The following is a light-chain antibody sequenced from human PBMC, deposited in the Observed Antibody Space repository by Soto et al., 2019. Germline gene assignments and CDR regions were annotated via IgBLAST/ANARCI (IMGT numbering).Light chain of an antibody. CDR1: SSDIGGYNF. CDR2: SVT. J-gene: IGLJ3*02. Sequence: QSVLTQPASVSGSPGQSITISCTGTSSDIGGYNFVSWYQQHPGKAPKLIIYSVTNRPSGISNRFSGSKSGNTASLTISGLQAEDEADYYCISFTTRNTVVFGGVTNLTVL. CDR3: ISFTTRNTVV. V-gene: IGLV2-14*01.